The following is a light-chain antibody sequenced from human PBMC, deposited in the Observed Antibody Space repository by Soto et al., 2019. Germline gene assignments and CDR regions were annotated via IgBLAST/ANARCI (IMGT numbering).Light chain of an antibody. CDR1: RGFNSY. CDR3: QQSYSLPLT. V-gene: IGKV1-39*01. J-gene: IGKJ4*01. CDR2: AAS. Sequence: DIQMTQSPSSLSASVGDRVTITCRASRGFNSYLNWYQQKPSKAPKLLIYAASSLQSGVPSRFSGSGSGTDFTLTISSLQPEDFATYYCQQSYSLPLTFGGGTKVEIK.